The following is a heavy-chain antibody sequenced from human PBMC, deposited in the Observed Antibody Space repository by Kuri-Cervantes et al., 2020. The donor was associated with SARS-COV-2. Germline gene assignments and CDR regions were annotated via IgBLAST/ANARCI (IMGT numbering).Heavy chain of an antibody. CDR3: ARGWRYYDSSGYYYYFDY. V-gene: IGHV3-20*04. J-gene: IGHJ4*02. CDR2: INWNGGST. D-gene: IGHD3-22*01. Sequence: GESLKISCAASGFTFSNYWMHWVRQGPGKGLEWVSGINWNGGSTGYADSVKGRFTISRDNAKNSLYLQMNSLRAEDTALYYCARGWRYYDSSGYYYYFDYWGQGTLVTVSS. CDR1: GFTFSNYW.